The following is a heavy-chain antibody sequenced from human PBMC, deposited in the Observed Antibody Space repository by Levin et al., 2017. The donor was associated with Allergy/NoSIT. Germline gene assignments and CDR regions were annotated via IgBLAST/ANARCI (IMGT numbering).Heavy chain of an antibody. Sequence: GGSLRLSCTASGFTFSTYSMNWVRQAPGKGLEWVSSISSSSSYIYYADSVKGRFTISRDNAKNSVYLQMNSLRAEDTAVYYCAGGGMTTVTRFDPWGQGTLVTVSS. CDR2: ISSSSSYI. CDR1: GFTFSTYS. D-gene: IGHD4-11*01. J-gene: IGHJ5*02. CDR3: AGGGMTTVTRFDP. V-gene: IGHV3-21*01.